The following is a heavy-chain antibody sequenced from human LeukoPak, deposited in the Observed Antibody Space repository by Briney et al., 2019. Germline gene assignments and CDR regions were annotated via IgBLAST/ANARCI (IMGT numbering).Heavy chain of an antibody. CDR1: GFTFSRAW. CDR2: IKSKTDGGTT. V-gene: IGHV3-15*01. Sequence: GGSLRLSCAASGFTFSRAWMSWVRQAPGRGLEWVGRIKSKTDGGTTDYAVPVKGRFTISRDDSKNTLDLQMDSLKTEDTAVYYCTTLLLWFGDDYWGQGTLVTVSS. D-gene: IGHD3-10*01. J-gene: IGHJ4*02. CDR3: TTLLLWFGDDY.